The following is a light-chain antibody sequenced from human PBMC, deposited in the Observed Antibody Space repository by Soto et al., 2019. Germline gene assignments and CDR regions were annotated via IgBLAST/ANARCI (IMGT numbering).Light chain of an antibody. J-gene: IGKJ1*01. V-gene: IGKV3-20*01. Sequence: EIVLTQSPNTLSLSPGERATLSCRASQSLNSNFLVWYQQKPGQAPRLLISSTSHRATGIPDRFSGSGSGTEFTLTISSLQPDDSATYYCQQYNSYSPTFGQGTKVDIK. CDR1: QSLNSNF. CDR2: STS. CDR3: QQYNSYSPT.